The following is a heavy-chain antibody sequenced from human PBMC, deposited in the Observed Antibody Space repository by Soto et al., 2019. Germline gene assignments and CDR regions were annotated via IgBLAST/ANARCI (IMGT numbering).Heavy chain of an antibody. CDR3: APRVLRTVFGLVTTTAIYFDF. D-gene: IGHD3-3*01. J-gene: IGHJ4*02. CDR2: IYWDDDK. Sequence: QITLNESGPTQVKPRQTLTLTCTFSGFSLTTSGVGVGWIRQSPGKAPEWLALIYWDDDKRYSPSLKSRLTSTKDTSKNQVVLTMADLDPADTATYYCAPRVLRTVFGLVTTTAIYFDFWGQGTPVAVSS. CDR1: GFSLTTSGVG. V-gene: IGHV2-5*02.